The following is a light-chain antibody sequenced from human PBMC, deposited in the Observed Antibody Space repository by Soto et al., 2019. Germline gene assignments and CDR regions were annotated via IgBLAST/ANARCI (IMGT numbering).Light chain of an antibody. J-gene: IGKJ5*01. V-gene: IGKV3-20*01. Sequence: DIELMQCPGTLSLSPWEIATLSCRASQTLRRTYIAWYQQKPGQAPRVLIYGASKRATGIPDRFSGSGSGTDFSLTISRLEPEDFAVYYCQQYDASPVTFGQGTRLEIK. CDR3: QQYDASPVT. CDR2: GAS. CDR1: QTLRRTY.